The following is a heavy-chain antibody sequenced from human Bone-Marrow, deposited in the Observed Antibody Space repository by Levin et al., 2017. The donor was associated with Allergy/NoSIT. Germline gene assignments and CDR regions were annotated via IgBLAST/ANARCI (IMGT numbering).Heavy chain of an antibody. Sequence: GGSLRLSCAASGFTFRDYDMTWVRQAPGKGLEWVSTISSNGHGTYYADSVRGRFTISRDSSQNSLYLQMNSLRAEDTAVYYCAKHLGLRSTGSYFDYWGQGNLVTVSS. V-gene: IGHV3-23*01. CDR2: ISSNGHGT. CDR1: GFTFRDYD. J-gene: IGHJ4*02. CDR3: AKHLGLRSTGSYFDY.